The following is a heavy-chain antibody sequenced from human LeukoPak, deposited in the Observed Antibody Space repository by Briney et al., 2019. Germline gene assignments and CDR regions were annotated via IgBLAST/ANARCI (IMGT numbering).Heavy chain of an antibody. V-gene: IGHV4-34*01. CDR3: ARGPHFYGDYIRSFPDAFHL. CDR1: GESFSSYF. CDR2: IRHGGVT. Sequence: SETLSLTCGVSGESFSSYFWSWIRQSPGEGLEWLGQIRHGGVTTYNPSLMGRVTISVDTSDNQFSLILTSVTAADTAVYYCARGPHFYGDYIRSFPDAFHLWGRGTVVSISS. J-gene: IGHJ3*01. D-gene: IGHD4-17*01.